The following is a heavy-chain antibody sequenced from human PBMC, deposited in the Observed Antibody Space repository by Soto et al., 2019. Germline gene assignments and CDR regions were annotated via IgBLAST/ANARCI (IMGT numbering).Heavy chain of an antibody. Sequence: ASVKVSCKASGGTFSSYAISWVRQAPGQGLEWMGGIIPIFGTANYAQKFQGRVTITADESTSTAYMELSSLRSEDTAVYYCARSYYYDSSGYYYGWGQGTLLTVSS. CDR2: IIPIFGTA. CDR1: GGTFSSYA. V-gene: IGHV1-69*13. CDR3: ARSYYYDSSGYYYG. D-gene: IGHD3-22*01. J-gene: IGHJ4*02.